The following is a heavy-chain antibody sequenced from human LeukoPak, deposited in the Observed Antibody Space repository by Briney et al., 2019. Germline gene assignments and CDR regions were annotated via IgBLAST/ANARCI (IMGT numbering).Heavy chain of an antibody. D-gene: IGHD3-10*01. CDR3: VRHTWFGTRHWFDP. CDR1: VDSISTYY. V-gene: IGHV4-59*08. Sequence: SETLSLTCTFSVDSISTYYWSWIRQPPGKGLEWIGYVYYSGSTNYNPSLKSRVTMSIDTSKNQFFLELSSVTAADTAVYYCVRHTWFGTRHWFDPWGQGILVTVCS. CDR2: VYYSGST. J-gene: IGHJ5*02.